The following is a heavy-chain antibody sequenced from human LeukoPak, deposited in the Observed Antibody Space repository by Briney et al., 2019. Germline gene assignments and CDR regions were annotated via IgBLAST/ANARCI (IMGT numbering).Heavy chain of an antibody. CDR1: GGSISSYY. Sequence: TSETLSLTCTVSGGSISSYYWSWIRQPPGKGLEWIGYIYYSGSTNYNPSLKSRVTISVDTSKNQFSLKLSSVTAADTAVYYCARFAAAEDSNWFDPWGPGTLVTVSS. V-gene: IGHV4-59*01. D-gene: IGHD6-13*01. CDR3: ARFAAAEDSNWFDP. CDR2: IYYSGST. J-gene: IGHJ5*02.